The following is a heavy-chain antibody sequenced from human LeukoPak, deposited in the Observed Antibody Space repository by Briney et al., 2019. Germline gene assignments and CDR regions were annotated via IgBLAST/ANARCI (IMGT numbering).Heavy chain of an antibody. CDR3: ARGRLGYSYGPDANTFDY. J-gene: IGHJ4*02. CDR1: GGTFSSYA. CDR2: IIPIFGTA. D-gene: IGHD5-18*01. V-gene: IGHV1-69*13. Sequence: GASVKVSCKASGGTFSSYAISWVRQAPGQGLEWMGGIIPIFGTANYARKFQGRVTITADESTSTAYMELSSLRSEDTAVYYCARGRLGYSYGPDANTFDYWGQGTLVTVSS.